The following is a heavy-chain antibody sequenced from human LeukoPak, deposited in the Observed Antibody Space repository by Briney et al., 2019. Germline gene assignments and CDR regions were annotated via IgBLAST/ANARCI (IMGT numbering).Heavy chain of an antibody. CDR3: AREGVTKYYFDY. CDR1: GFTFSTSG. J-gene: IGHJ4*02. V-gene: IGHV3-48*02. Sequence: GGSLRLSCAASGFTFSTSGVGWVRQAPGKGLEWLSYITSHGVTHYLDSVEGRFTISRDNAKSLLYLQMNSLSEEDTAVYYCAREGVTKYYFDYWGQGTLVTVSS. CDR2: ITSHGVT. D-gene: IGHD4-11*01.